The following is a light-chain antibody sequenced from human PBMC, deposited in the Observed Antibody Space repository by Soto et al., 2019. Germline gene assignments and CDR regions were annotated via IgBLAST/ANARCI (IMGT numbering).Light chain of an antibody. Sequence: DIQMTQSPSTLSASVGDRVTITCRASQSVSSSLAWYQQKPGKAPRLLIYSTSTLENGVPSRFSGSGSGTEFTLTISSLQPDDFATYYCQQYNSYSPFTFGQGTKLEI. CDR1: QSVSSS. V-gene: IGKV1-5*03. J-gene: IGKJ2*01. CDR2: STS. CDR3: QQYNSYSPFT.